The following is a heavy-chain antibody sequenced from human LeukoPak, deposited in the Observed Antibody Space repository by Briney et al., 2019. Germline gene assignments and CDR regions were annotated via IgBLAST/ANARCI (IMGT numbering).Heavy chain of an antibody. CDR2: IYHSGST. CDR1: GGSISSSSYY. V-gene: IGHV4-39*07. D-gene: IGHD6-13*01. CDR3: ARDSSSLKLRHIDI. J-gene: IGHJ3*02. Sequence: PSETLSLTCTVSGGSISSSSYYWGWVRQPPGKGLEWIGEIYHSGSTNYNPSLKSRVTISVDKSKNQFSLKLSSVTAADTAVYYCARDSSSLKLRHIDIWGQGTMVTVSS.